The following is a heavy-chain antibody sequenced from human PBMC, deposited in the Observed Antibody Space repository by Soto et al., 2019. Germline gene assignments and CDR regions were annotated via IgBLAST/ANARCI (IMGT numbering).Heavy chain of an antibody. CDR1: GGSISGYY. Sequence: TSETLSLTCSVSGGSISGYYWSWIRQPPGKGLEWIGYIYYSGTTKYNPSLKSRDAISVDTSKNQFSLRLSSVTAADTAVYYCARVAIYDILTAYMYYFDYWGQGTPVTVSS. D-gene: IGHD3-9*01. J-gene: IGHJ4*02. CDR3: ARVAIYDILTAYMYYFDY. CDR2: IYYSGTT. V-gene: IGHV4-59*01.